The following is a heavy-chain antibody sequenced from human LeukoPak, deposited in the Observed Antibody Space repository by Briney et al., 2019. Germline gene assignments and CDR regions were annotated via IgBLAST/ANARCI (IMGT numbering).Heavy chain of an antibody. CDR1: GGTFSSYA. J-gene: IGHJ4*02. V-gene: IGHV1-18*01. Sequence: ASVKVSCKASGGTFSSYAISWVRQAPGQGLEWMGWISAYNGNTNYAQKLQGRVTMTTDTSTSTAYMELRSLRSDDTAVYYCARDRRYCSGGSCYSHKLHSSGYCGYWGQGTLVTVSS. D-gene: IGHD2-15*01. CDR3: ARDRRYCSGGSCYSHKLHSSGYCGY. CDR2: ISAYNGNT.